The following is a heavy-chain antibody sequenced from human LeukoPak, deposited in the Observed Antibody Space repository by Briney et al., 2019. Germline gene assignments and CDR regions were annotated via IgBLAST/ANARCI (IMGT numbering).Heavy chain of an antibody. CDR1: GGSISSSSYY. D-gene: IGHD3-3*01. V-gene: IGHV4-39*07. Sequence: SETLSLTCTVSGGSISSSSYYWGWIRQPPGKGLEWIASVYYSGSSYYNPFLKSRVTISEDTSRNQFSLKLSSVTAADTAVYYCARAFRGIFGVFEAFDIWGQGTMVTVSS. CDR3: ARAFRGIFGVFEAFDI. J-gene: IGHJ3*02. CDR2: VYYSGSS.